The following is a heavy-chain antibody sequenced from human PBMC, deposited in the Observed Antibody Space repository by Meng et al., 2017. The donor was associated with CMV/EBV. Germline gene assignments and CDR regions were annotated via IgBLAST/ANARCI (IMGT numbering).Heavy chain of an antibody. V-gene: IGHV3-49*04. Sequence: GGSLRLSCSASGFPFGDYTMSRGRQVPGKGLEWVGFIKNKGYGESTEYAASVKGRFIISRDDSKSIVYLQMNSLRTEDTAVYYCSQGGHFDSWGQGTLVTVSS. D-gene: IGHD3-16*01. CDR1: GFPFGDYT. CDR3: SQGGHFDS. CDR2: IKNKGYGEST. J-gene: IGHJ4*02.